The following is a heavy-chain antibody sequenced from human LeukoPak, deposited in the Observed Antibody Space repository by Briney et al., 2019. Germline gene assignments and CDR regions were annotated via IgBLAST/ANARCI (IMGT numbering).Heavy chain of an antibody. CDR3: ARQNFVVVTAIRIFDY. CDR1: GGSFSGYY. J-gene: IGHJ4*02. V-gene: IGHV4-34*01. CDR2: INHSGST. Sequence: PSETLSLTCAVYGGSFSGYYWSLILRPPGKGLESIGEINHSGSTNYNPSLKSRVTISVDSSKNQFSLKLTSVTAADTAVYYCARQNFVVVTAIRIFDYWGQGTLVTVSS. D-gene: IGHD2-21*02.